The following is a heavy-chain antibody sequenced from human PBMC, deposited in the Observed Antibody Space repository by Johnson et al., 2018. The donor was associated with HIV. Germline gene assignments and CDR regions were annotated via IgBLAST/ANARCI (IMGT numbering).Heavy chain of an antibody. Sequence: MLLVESGGALVQPGGSLRLSCEVSGFTISTFWMHWVRQVPGKGLMWVSRISGDGSSSSYADSVKGRFTISRDNAKNTLYLQLNSLRVEDTAIYCCSRAQLLADDAFNNWGQGTMVTVSS. J-gene: IGHJ3*02. CDR1: GFTISTFW. V-gene: IGHV3-74*02. D-gene: IGHD6-6*01. CDR2: ISGDGSSS. CDR3: SRAQLLADDAFNN.